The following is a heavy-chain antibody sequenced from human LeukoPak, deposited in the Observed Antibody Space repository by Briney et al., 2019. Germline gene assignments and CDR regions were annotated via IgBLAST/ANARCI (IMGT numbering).Heavy chain of an antibody. J-gene: IGHJ4*02. D-gene: IGHD4-11*01. CDR2: ISYSGNA. Sequence: SEALSLTCTVSGASIITTNYYWGWIRQPPGKGLEWIGSISYSGNAYYNPSLRSRLSISMDASKNQFSLKVRSVTAADTAVYYCARNLGQTWGTVTTDLWYFDHWGQGTLVPVSS. CDR3: ARNLGQTWGTVTTDLWYFDH. V-gene: IGHV4-39*01. CDR1: GASIITTNYY.